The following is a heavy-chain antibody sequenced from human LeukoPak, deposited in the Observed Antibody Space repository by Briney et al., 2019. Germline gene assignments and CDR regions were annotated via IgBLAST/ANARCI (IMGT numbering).Heavy chain of an antibody. CDR2: IYSGGST. J-gene: IGHJ4*02. D-gene: IGHD6-19*01. Sequence: ETLSLTCTVSGGSISSYYWSWIRQPPGKGLEWVSVIYSGGSTYYADSVKGRFTISRHNSKNTLYLQMNSLRAEDTAVYYCARGGAVAPFDYWGQGTLVTVSS. V-gene: IGHV3-53*04. CDR1: GGSISSYY. CDR3: ARGGAVAPFDY.